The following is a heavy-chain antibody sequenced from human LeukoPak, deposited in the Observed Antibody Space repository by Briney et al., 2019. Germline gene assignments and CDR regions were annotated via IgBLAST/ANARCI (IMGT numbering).Heavy chain of an antibody. Sequence: PSETLSLTCTVSGGSISSYYWSWIRQPPGKGLEWIGYIYYSESTNYNPSLKSRVTISVDTSKNQFSLKLSSVTAADTAVYYCAGGRKTGDRLFDYWGQGTLVTVSS. CDR1: GGSISSYY. V-gene: IGHV4-59*01. D-gene: IGHD7-27*01. CDR3: AGGRKTGDRLFDY. CDR2: IYYSEST. J-gene: IGHJ4*02.